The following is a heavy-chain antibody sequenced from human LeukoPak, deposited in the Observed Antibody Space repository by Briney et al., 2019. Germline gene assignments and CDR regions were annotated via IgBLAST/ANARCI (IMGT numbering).Heavy chain of an antibody. CDR3: AKGRVTMIVVVIPFDGMDV. V-gene: IGHV3-30*18. CDR2: ISYDGSNK. CDR1: GFTFSSYG. D-gene: IGHD3-22*01. Sequence: PGRSLRLSCAASGFTFSSYGMHWVRQAPGKGLEWVAVISYDGSNKYYADSVKGRFTISRDNSKNTLYLQMNSLRAEDTAVYYCAKGRVTMIVVVIPFDGMDVWGQGTTVTVSS. J-gene: IGHJ6*02.